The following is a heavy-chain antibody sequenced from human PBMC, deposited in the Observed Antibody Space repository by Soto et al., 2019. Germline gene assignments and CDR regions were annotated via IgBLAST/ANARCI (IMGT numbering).Heavy chain of an antibody. CDR1: GYTFTSYG. V-gene: IGHV1-18*01. CDR2: ISAYNGNT. J-gene: IGHJ5*02. D-gene: IGHD3-3*01. Sequence: ASVKVSCKASGYTFTSYGISWVRQAPGQGLEWMGWISAYNGNTNYAQKLQGRVTMTTDTSTSTAYMELRSLRSDDTAVYYCARVPAEKYYDFWSGYYPSVEWFDPWGQGTLVTVSS. CDR3: ARVPAEKYYDFWSGYYPSVEWFDP.